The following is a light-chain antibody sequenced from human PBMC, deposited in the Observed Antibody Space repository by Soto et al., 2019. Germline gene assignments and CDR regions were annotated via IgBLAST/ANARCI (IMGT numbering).Light chain of an antibody. CDR2: GAS. Sequence: EIVMTQSPATLSVSPGERATLSCRASQSVNNNLAWYQQKPGQAPRLLIYGASARATGIPARFSGSGSGTEFTLTISSLQSEDFAAYYCQQYNNWPLTFGGGIKVEIK. CDR3: QQYNNWPLT. J-gene: IGKJ4*01. V-gene: IGKV3-15*01. CDR1: QSVNNN.